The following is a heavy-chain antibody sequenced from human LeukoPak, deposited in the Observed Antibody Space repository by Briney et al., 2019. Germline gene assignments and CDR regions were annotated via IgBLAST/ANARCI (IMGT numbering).Heavy chain of an antibody. V-gene: IGHV1-69*13. Sequence: SVKVSCKASGGTFSSYAISWVRQAPGQGLEWMGGIIPIFGTANYPQKFQGRVTITADESTSTAYMELSSLRSEDTAVYYCASCVQQLGWFDPWGQGTLVTVSS. D-gene: IGHD6-13*01. J-gene: IGHJ5*02. CDR1: GGTFSSYA. CDR2: IIPIFGTA. CDR3: ASCVQQLGWFDP.